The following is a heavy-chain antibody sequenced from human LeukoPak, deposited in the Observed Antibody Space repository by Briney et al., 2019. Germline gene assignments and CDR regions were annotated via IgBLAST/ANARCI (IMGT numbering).Heavy chain of an antibody. Sequence: SETLSLTCTVSGGSISSRSYYWGWIRQPPGKGLEWVGSISYSGSTYYNPSLKSRGTISADTSKNQFSLKLSSVTAADTAVYYCARRCNNTSCYFDYWGQGTLVTVSS. J-gene: IGHJ4*02. V-gene: IGHV4-39*01. D-gene: IGHD2-2*01. CDR1: GGSISSRSYY. CDR2: ISYSGST. CDR3: ARRCNNTSCYFDY.